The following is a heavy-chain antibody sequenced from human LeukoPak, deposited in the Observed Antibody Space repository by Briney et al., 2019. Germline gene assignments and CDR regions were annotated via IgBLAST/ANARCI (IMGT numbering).Heavy chain of an antibody. J-gene: IGHJ3*02. Sequence: RTSETLSLTCAVSGYSISSGYYWGWIRQPPGKGLEWIGSIYHSGSTYYNPSLKSRVTISVDTSKNQFSLKLSSVTAADTAVYYCARHPPFWSGYVARRTNAFDIWGQGTMVTVSS. D-gene: IGHD3-3*01. CDR2: IYHSGST. CDR1: GYSISSGYY. CDR3: ARHPPFWSGYVARRTNAFDI. V-gene: IGHV4-38-2*01.